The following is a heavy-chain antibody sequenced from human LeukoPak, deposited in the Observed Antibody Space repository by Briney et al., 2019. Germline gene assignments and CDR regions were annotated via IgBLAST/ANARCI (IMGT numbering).Heavy chain of an antibody. CDR3: AAEGSYFDC. CDR2: ISYDGSNK. J-gene: IGHJ4*02. V-gene: IGHV3-30*03. CDR1: GFTFSSYG. D-gene: IGHD3-10*01. Sequence: GGSLRLSCAASGFTFSSYGMHWVRQAPGKGLEWVAVISYDGSNKYYADSVKGRFTIPRDNSKNTLYLQMNSLRAEDTAVYYCAAEGSYFDCWGQGTLVTVSS.